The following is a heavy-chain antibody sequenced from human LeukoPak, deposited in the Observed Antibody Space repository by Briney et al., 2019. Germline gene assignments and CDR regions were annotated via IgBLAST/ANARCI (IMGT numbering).Heavy chain of an antibody. J-gene: IGHJ4*02. D-gene: IGHD6-19*01. CDR1: SGSINGYY. Sequence: SETLSLTCTVSSGSINGYYWSWIRQPPGKGLEWVGYISYSGRTNYNPSLKSRVTISVDTSKNQFSLKLSSVTAADTAIYYCARDGRAGSLFAYWGQGTLVTVSS. CDR3: ARDGRAGSLFAY. V-gene: IGHV4-59*01. CDR2: ISYSGRT.